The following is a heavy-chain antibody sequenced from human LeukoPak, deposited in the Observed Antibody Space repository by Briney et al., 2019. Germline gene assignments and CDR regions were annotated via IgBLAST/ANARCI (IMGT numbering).Heavy chain of an antibody. CDR1: GYSFTRFG. CDR3: ASARGSGSRSPLDY. V-gene: IGHV1-8*01. J-gene: IGHJ4*02. CDR2: MNPNSGNT. D-gene: IGHD1-26*01. Sequence: ASVRASCKASGYSFTRFGITWVRQATGQGLEWMGWMNPNSGNTGYAQKFQGRVTMTRNTSISTAYMELSSLRSEDTAVYYCASARGSGSRSPLDYWGQGTLVTVSS.